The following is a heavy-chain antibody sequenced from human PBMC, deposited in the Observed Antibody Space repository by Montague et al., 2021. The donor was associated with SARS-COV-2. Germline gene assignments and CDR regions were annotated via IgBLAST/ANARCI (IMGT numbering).Heavy chain of an antibody. V-gene: IGHV4-39*01. CDR2: IYYSGST. D-gene: IGHD3-3*01. CDR1: GGSISSSNHY. J-gene: IGHJ6*03. CDR3: ARHSGDYTIFGAVIYYMDV. Sequence: SETLSLTCTVSGGSISSSNHYWGWIRQPPGKGLEWIGSIYYSGSTYYNPSLKSRVTISVDTSKNQFSLKLSSVTAADTAVFYCARHSGDYTIFGAVIYYMDVWGKGTTVTVSS.